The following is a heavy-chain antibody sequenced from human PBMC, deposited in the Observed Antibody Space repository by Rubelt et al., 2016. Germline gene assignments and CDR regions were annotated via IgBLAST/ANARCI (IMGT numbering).Heavy chain of an antibody. J-gene: IGHJ4*02. D-gene: IGHD2-21*02. CDR3: ASDCGGDCYSAY. V-gene: IGHV3-66*01. CDR2: IYSGGST. Sequence: GGGLVKPGGSLRLSCAASGFTFSSYSMNWVRQAPGKGLEWVSVIYSGGSTYYADSVKGRFTISRDNSKNTLYLQMNSLRAEDTAVYYCASDCGGDCYSAYCGQGTLVTGSS. CDR1: GFTFSSYS.